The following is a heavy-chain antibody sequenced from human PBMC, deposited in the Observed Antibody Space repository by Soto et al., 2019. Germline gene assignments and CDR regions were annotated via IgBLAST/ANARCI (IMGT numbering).Heavy chain of an antibody. Sequence: SETLSLTCAVSGGSFTSNNWWTWVRQPPGQGLEWIGEIYRTGSTNYNPSLKSRVTISLDKSENQFSLKVTSLTAADTAVYYCASRDPGTSVDXWGQGTLVTVSX. CDR1: GGSFTSNNW. CDR2: IYRTGST. CDR3: ASRDPGTSVDX. J-gene: IGHJ4*02. V-gene: IGHV4-4*02. D-gene: IGHD1-7*01.